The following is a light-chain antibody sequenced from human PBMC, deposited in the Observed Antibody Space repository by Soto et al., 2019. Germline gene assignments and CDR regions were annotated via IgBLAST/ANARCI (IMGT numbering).Light chain of an antibody. Sequence: DIQMTQSPSAVSASVGDVITITCRASQPINTWLAWYQQKPGKAPNLLIYAASTLHRGAPYRFSGRGSGTDFSLTIRNLEPEDFATYYCQQSNSFPYTFGQGTKVDIK. CDR2: AAS. CDR1: QPINTW. CDR3: QQSNSFPYT. V-gene: IGKV1-12*01. J-gene: IGKJ2*01.